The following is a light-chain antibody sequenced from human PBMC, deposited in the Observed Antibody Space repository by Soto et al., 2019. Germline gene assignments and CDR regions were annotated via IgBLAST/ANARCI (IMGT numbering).Light chain of an antibody. J-gene: IGKJ1*01. Sequence: EIVLTQSPATLSLSPGERATLSCRASQSVGINVAWYQQKPGQAPRLLIYGASTRATGSPARFSGSGSGTEFTLTISNLQSEDFAVYYCQQYNNWLWTFGQGTKVDIK. V-gene: IGKV3-15*01. CDR3: QQYNNWLWT. CDR1: QSVGIN. CDR2: GAS.